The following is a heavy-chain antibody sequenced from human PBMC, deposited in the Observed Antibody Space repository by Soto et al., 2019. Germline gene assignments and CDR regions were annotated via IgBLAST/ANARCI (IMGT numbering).Heavy chain of an antibody. Sequence: QVQLQESGPGLVKPSETLSLTCSVSGGSISGSYWRWIRQSPGKGLEWLGYVYYTGSTNYSPSLRSRVSISVDTSKNEFYLRLSSVTAADTAVYFCARSVAVPGAHIDYWGQGTQVTVSS. J-gene: IGHJ4*02. CDR3: ARSVAVPGAHIDY. CDR1: GGSISGSY. CDR2: VYYTGST. D-gene: IGHD6-19*01. V-gene: IGHV4-59*01.